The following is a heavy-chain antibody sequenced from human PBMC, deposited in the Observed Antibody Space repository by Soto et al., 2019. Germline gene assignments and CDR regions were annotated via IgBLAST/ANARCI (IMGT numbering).Heavy chain of an antibody. CDR1: GFTFSSYA. Sequence: GGSLRLSCAASGFTFSSYAMSWVRQAPGKGLEWVSAISGSGGSTYYADSVKGRFTISRANSKNTLFLQMNNLRAEDTAVYYCAKDVSVIVPIEKLNLFYYYGMDVWGQGTTVTISS. D-gene: IGHD2-2*01. J-gene: IGHJ6*02. V-gene: IGHV3-23*01. CDR2: ISGSGGST. CDR3: AKDVSVIVPIEKLNLFYYYGMDV.